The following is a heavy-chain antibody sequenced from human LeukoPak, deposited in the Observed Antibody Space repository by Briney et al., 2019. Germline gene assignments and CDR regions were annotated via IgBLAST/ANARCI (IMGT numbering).Heavy chain of an antibody. J-gene: IGHJ4*02. Sequence: ASVKVSCKASGYTFTSYGISWVRQAPGQGLEWMGWISTYNRNTNYAQKFQGRVTMTTDTSTTTAYMELSSLRSEDTAVYYCATDLGPYWGQGTLVTVSS. CDR2: ISTYNRNT. V-gene: IGHV1-18*01. CDR1: GYTFTSYG. CDR3: ATDLGPY.